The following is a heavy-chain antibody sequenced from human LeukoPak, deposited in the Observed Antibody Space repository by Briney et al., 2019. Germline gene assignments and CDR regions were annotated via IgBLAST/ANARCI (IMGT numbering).Heavy chain of an antibody. V-gene: IGHV3-30*04. J-gene: IGHJ6*02. CDR1: GFTFSSYA. Sequence: PGGSLRLSCAASGFTFSSYAMHWVRQAPGKGLEWVAVISYDGSNKYYADSVKGRFTISRDNSKNTLYLQMNSLRAEDTAVYYCARDGRYCSSTSCWLNYYYGMDVWGQGTTVTVPS. CDR3: ARDGRYCSSTSCWLNYYYGMDV. D-gene: IGHD2-2*01. CDR2: ISYDGSNK.